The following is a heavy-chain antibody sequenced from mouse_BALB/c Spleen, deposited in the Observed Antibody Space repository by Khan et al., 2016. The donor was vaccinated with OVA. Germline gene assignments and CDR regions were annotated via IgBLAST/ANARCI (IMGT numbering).Heavy chain of an antibody. D-gene: IGHD1-1*02. CDR3: GRDGGGGNDAMDY. V-gene: IGHV2-9*02. J-gene: IGHJ4*01. CDR2: IWAGGST. Sequence: VQLQESGPGLVAPSQSLSITCTVSGFSLTSYGVYWFRQPPGKGLEWLGIIWAGGSTNYNSALMSRLSISKDNSKNQVFLKMNSLQTVDTAMYXCGRDGGGGNDAMDYWGQGTSVPLSS. CDR1: GFSLTSYG.